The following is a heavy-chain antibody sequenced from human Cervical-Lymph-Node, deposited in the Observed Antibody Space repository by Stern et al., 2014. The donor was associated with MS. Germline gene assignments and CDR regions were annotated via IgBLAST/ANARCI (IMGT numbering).Heavy chain of an antibody. CDR2: THRRGST. V-gene: IGHV4-38-2*02. Sequence: QLQLQESGPRLVKPSETLSLTCSVSPYSISSGYYWAWIRQSPGKGLEWIGTTHRRGSTYYNPSLKSRVTISADTSKNQFFLMWTSVAAADTAVYYCARWGYGDYEADYWGQGTLVTVSS. CDR1: PYSISSGYY. J-gene: IGHJ4*02. CDR3: ARWGYGDYEADY. D-gene: IGHD4-17*01.